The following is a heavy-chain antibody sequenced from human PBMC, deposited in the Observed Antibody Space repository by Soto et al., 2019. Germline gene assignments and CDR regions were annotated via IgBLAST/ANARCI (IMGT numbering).Heavy chain of an antibody. Sequence: GGSLRLSCTGSGFTFSAYGMNWVRQVPGKGLEWVSYISPGDDTIHYSDSVKGRFTISRDNAKNSLYLQMNNLRVEDSAIYYFARGGDGSYFYFDYWGQGTRVTVSS. J-gene: IGHJ4*02. CDR2: ISPGDDTI. V-gene: IGHV3-48*03. CDR3: ARGGDGSYFYFDY. D-gene: IGHD1-26*01. CDR1: GFTFSAYG.